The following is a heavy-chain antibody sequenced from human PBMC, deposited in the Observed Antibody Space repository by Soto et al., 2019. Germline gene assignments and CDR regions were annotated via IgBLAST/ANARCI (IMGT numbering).Heavy chain of an antibody. Sequence: GGSLRLSCAASGFTFSSYGMSWVRQAPGKGPEWVSGVSGSGAGTYYADSVQGRFTISRDNSKNTVYLQMNSLRADDTAVYYCARDQWYYDSSGLFDYWGQGTLVTVSS. D-gene: IGHD3-22*01. V-gene: IGHV3-23*01. CDR1: GFTFSSYG. CDR3: ARDQWYYDSSGLFDY. CDR2: VSGSGAGT. J-gene: IGHJ4*02.